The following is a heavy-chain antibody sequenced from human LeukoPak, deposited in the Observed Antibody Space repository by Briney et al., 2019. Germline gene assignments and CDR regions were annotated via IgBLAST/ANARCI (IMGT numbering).Heavy chain of an antibody. CDR1: GFSFSSYG. D-gene: IGHD3-10*01. Sequence: GESLKLSCAASGFSFSSYGMHWVRQAPGKGLEWVAYIRYDGTFQDYADSVKGRFTISRDNFKSTLYLQMNSLRLEDTALFYCAKPRPGSYPQPMDYWGQGILVTVST. V-gene: IGHV3-30*02. J-gene: IGHJ4*02. CDR2: IRYDGTFQ. CDR3: AKPRPGSYPQPMDY.